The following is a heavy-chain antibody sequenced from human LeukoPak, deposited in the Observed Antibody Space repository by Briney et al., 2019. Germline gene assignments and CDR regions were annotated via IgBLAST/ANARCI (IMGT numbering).Heavy chain of an antibody. Sequence: GGSLRLSCAASGFTFDDYAMHWVRQAPGKGLEWVSSISSSSSYIYYADSVKGRFTISRDNAKNSLYLQMNSLRAEDTAVYYCARGYYDFWSGYRPFDYWGQGTLVTVSS. V-gene: IGHV3-21*01. CDR3: ARGYYDFWSGYRPFDY. CDR1: GFTFDDYA. CDR2: ISSSSSYI. D-gene: IGHD3-3*01. J-gene: IGHJ4*02.